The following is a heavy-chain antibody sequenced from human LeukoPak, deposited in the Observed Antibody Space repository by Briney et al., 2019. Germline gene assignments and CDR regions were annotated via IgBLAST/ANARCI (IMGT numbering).Heavy chain of an antibody. Sequence: SVKVSCKASGGTFSSYAISWVRQAPGQGLEWMGGIIPIFGTANYAQKFQGRVTITADESTSTAYMELSSLRSEETAVYYCAVFVAAAGIFDYWGQGTLVTVSS. CDR1: GGTFSSYA. V-gene: IGHV1-69*13. CDR3: AVFVAAAGIFDY. D-gene: IGHD6-13*01. CDR2: IIPIFGTA. J-gene: IGHJ4*02.